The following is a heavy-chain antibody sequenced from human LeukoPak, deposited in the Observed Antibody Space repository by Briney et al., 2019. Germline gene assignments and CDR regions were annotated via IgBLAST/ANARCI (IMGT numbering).Heavy chain of an antibody. V-gene: IGHV4-4*09. J-gene: IGHJ6*04. D-gene: IGHD6-6*01. Sequence: SETLSLTCTVTGGYITNYYWSWVRQPPGKGLEWIGYIYTSGTTNYNPSLKSRVTISVDTSRNQLSLRLSSVTAADTAVYYCARQGGYSSPFSVWGKGTTVAVYS. CDR3: ARQGGYSSPFSV. CDR2: IYTSGTT. CDR1: GGYITNYY.